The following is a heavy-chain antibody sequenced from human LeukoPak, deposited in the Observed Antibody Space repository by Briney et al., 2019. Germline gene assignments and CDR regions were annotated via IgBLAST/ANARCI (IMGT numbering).Heavy chain of an antibody. CDR1: GFTVSSNY. CDR2: IYGGGST. V-gene: IGHV3-53*01. Sequence: GGSPRLSCAASGFTVSSNYMSWVRQAPGKGLEWVSVIYGGGSTDYADSVKGRFTISRDNLKNTLYLQMNSLRAEDTAVYYCARGGSGDIFDIWGQGTMVTVSS. D-gene: IGHD2-21*01. CDR3: ARGGSGDIFDI. J-gene: IGHJ3*02.